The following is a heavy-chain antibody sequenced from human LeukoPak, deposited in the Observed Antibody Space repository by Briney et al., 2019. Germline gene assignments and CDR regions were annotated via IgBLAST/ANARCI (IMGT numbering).Heavy chain of an antibody. J-gene: IGHJ4*02. V-gene: IGHV4-39*01. CDR2: IYYSGST. Sequence: LETLSLTGTVSGGSISSSSYYWGWIRQPPGKGLEWIGSIYYSGSTYYNPSLKSRVTISVDTSKNQFSLKLSSVTAADTAVYYCARDYGPFDYWGQGTLVTVSS. CDR3: ARDYGPFDY. D-gene: IGHD4/OR15-4a*01. CDR1: GGSISSSSYY.